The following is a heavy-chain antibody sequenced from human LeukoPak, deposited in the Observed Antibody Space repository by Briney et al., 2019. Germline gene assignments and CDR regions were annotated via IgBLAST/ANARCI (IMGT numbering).Heavy chain of an antibody. CDR3: ARGQGYCTNGVCYYYYYYMDV. V-gene: IGHV4-39*07. D-gene: IGHD2-8*01. Sequence: PSETLSLTCTVSGGSISSSSYYWGWIRQPPGKGLEWIGSIYYSGSTYYNPSLKSRVTISVDTSKNQFSLKLSSVTAADTAVYYCARGQGYCTNGVCYYYYYYMDVWGKGTTVTVSS. J-gene: IGHJ6*03. CDR2: IYYSGST. CDR1: GGSISSSSYY.